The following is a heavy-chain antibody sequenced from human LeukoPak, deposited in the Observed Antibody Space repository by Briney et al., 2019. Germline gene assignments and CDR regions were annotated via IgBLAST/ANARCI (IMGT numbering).Heavy chain of an antibody. J-gene: IGHJ5*02. Sequence: PSETLSLTCTVSGGSISSYYWSWIRQPPGKGLEWIGYIYYSGSTNHNPSLKSRVTISEDTSKNQFSLKLSSVTAADTAVYYCARLLGDRSGLPSWFDPWGQGTLVTVSS. CDR2: IYYSGST. V-gene: IGHV4-59*12. D-gene: IGHD3-3*01. CDR1: GGSISSYY. CDR3: ARLLGDRSGLPSWFDP.